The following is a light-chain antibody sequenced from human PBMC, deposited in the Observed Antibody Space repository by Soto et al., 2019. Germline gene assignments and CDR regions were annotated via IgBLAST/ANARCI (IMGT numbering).Light chain of an antibody. CDR2: ATS. CDR1: QDINKY. V-gene: IGKV1-39*01. CDR3: QQSYSSPYP. Sequence: DIQMTQSPSSLSAAVGDSVTITWRASQDINKYLNWYHQTPEKAPKLLVFATSTLHNGVPSRFRSSRSGTDFRLTITRLQPEDFATYYCQQSYSSPYPFGQGTTLEIK. J-gene: IGKJ2*01.